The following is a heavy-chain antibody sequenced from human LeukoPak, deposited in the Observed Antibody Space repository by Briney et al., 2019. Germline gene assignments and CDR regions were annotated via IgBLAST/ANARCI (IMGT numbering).Heavy chain of an antibody. V-gene: IGHV4-61*02. Sequence: KTSETLSLTCTVSGGSISSGSYSWSWIRQPAGKGLEWIGRIYTSGSTNYNPSLKSRVTISVDTSKNQFSMKLSSVTDADTAVYYCASSTGSGSYYPLFDYWGQGTLVTVSS. D-gene: IGHD3-10*01. J-gene: IGHJ4*02. CDR1: GGSISSGSYS. CDR2: IYTSGST. CDR3: ASSTGSGSYYPLFDY.